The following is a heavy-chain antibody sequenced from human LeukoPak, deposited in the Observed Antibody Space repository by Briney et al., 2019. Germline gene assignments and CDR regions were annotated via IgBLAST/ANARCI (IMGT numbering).Heavy chain of an antibody. CDR3: AKPYSNSWVGAFDL. Sequence: PGGSLRLSCAASGFTFSTNGMHWVRQAPGKGLEWVAVISYDGSNQYYTDSVKGRFTISRDNSKNTLYLQMNSLRAEDTAVYYCAKPYSNSWVGAFDLWGQGTMVTVSS. D-gene: IGHD6-6*01. J-gene: IGHJ3*01. CDR2: ISYDGSNQ. CDR1: GFTFSTNG. V-gene: IGHV3-30*18.